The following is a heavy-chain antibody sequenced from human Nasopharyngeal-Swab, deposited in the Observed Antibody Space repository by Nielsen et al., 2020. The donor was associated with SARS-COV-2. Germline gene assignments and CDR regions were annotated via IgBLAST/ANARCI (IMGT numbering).Heavy chain of an antibody. Sequence: GGSLRLSCAASGFTFDDYAMHWVRQAPGKGLEWVSGISWNSGSIGYADSVKGRFTISRDNAKNSLYLQMNSLRAEDTALYYCASLSGSSSAYYYYMDVRGKGTTVTVSS. CDR3: ASLSGSSSAYYYYMDV. V-gene: IGHV3-9*01. CDR2: ISWNSGSI. CDR1: GFTFDDYA. D-gene: IGHD6-6*01. J-gene: IGHJ6*03.